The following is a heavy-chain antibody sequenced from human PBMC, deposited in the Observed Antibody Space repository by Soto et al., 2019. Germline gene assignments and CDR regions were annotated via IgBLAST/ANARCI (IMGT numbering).Heavy chain of an antibody. J-gene: IGHJ4*02. CDR3: ARGVHGKYNWNDVSLDY. CDR1: GYTFTGYY. Sequence: ASVKVSCRASGYTFTGYYMHWVRQAPGQGLEWMGWINPNSGGTNYAQKFQGRVTMTRDTSISTAYMELSRLRSDDTAVYYCARGVHGKYNWNDVSLDYLGQGTLVTVSS. V-gene: IGHV1-2*02. CDR2: INPNSGGT. D-gene: IGHD1-20*01.